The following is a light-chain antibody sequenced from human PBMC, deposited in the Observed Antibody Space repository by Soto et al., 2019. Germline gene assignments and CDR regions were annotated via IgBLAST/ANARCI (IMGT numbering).Light chain of an antibody. J-gene: IGKJ2*01. CDR2: DAS. Sequence: DIQMTQSPSTLSAYVGHRVTITCRASQSISGWLAWYQQKPGKAPKLLIYDASTLESGVPSRFRGSGSETEFTLTISSLQPDDFATYYCQQYKSLYTFGHGTKLEI. V-gene: IGKV1-5*01. CDR1: QSISGW. CDR3: QQYKSLYT.